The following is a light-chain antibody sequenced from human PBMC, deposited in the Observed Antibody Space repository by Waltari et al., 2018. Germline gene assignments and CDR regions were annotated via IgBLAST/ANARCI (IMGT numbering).Light chain of an antibody. CDR1: SSDVGGYAY. CDR3: CSYAGSYTHVV. CDR2: DFT. Sequence: QSALTQPRSVSGSPGQSVTISCTGTSSDVGGYAYVSWYQHHPGKAPKLMICDFTKRPSGVPDRFSGSKSGNPASLTISGLQAEDEADYYCCSYAGSYTHVVFGGGTKLTVL. J-gene: IGLJ2*01. V-gene: IGLV2-11*01.